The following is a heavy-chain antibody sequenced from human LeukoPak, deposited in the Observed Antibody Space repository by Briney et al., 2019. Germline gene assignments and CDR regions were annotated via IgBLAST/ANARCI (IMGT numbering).Heavy chain of an antibody. Sequence: SETLSLTCTVSGASMTTYYWSWIRQPPGKGLEWIGDIYYSGSTYYNPSLKSRVTISVDTSKNQFSLKLSSVTAADTAVYYCARQALTAYSGSYYWGQGTLVTVSS. CDR1: GASMTTYY. CDR3: ARQALTAYSGSYY. D-gene: IGHD1-26*01. J-gene: IGHJ4*02. CDR2: IYYSGST. V-gene: IGHV4-59*04.